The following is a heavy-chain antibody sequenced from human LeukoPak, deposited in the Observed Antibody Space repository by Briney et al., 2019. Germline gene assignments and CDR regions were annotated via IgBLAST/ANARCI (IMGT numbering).Heavy chain of an antibody. D-gene: IGHD5-12*01. V-gene: IGHV3-33*01. J-gene: IGHJ3*02. CDR2: IWYDGSNK. CDR3: ARGEDIVATINAFNI. CDR1: GFTFSSYG. Sequence: PGGSLRLSCAASGFTFSSYGMHWVRQAPGKGLEWVAVIWYDGSNKYYADSVKGRFTISRYNSKNTLYLQMNSLRAEDTAVYYCARGEDIVATINAFNIWGQGTMVTVSS.